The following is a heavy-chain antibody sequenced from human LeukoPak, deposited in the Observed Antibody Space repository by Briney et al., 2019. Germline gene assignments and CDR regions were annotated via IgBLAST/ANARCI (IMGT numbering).Heavy chain of an antibody. CDR3: ARDPNSGLLTRFDY. CDR1: GGTFSSYA. J-gene: IGHJ4*02. CDR2: IIPIFGTA. D-gene: IGHD3-22*01. Sequence: SVKVSCKASGGTFSSYAISWVRQAPGQGLEWMGGIIPIFGTANYAQKFQGRVTITTDESTSTAYMELSSLRSDDTAVYYCARDPNSGLLTRFDYWGQGTLVTVSS. V-gene: IGHV1-69*05.